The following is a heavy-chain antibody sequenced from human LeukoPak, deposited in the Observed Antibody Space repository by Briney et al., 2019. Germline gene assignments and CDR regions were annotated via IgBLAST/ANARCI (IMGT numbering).Heavy chain of an antibody. V-gene: IGHV4-59*01. Sequence: PSETLSLTCTVSGGSINSYYWSWIRQPPGKGLEWIGYIYYSGSTNYNPSLKGRVTISVDTSKNQFSLKLSSVTAADTAVYYCARIEYYYYYMDVWGKGTTVTVSS. CDR1: GGSINSYY. CDR2: IYYSGST. J-gene: IGHJ6*03. CDR3: ARIEYYYYYMDV.